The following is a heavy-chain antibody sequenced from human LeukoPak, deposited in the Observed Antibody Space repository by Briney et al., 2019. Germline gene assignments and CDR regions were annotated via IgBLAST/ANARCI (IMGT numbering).Heavy chain of an antibody. CDR1: GYRFTNYW. D-gene: IGHD1-1*01. Sequence: LKISCKASGYRFTNYWIGWVRQMPGKVLEWMGIIYPGASDTRYSPSFQGQVTISADKSVSTAYLQWSSLKASDTAMHYCARSSRMTWNDAFDIWGQGTMVTVSS. CDR2: IYPGASDT. J-gene: IGHJ3*02. V-gene: IGHV5-51*01. CDR3: ARSSRMTWNDAFDI.